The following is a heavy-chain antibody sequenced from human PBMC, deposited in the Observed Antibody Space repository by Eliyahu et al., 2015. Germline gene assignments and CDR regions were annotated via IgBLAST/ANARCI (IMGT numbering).Heavy chain of an antibody. V-gene: IGHV3-23*01. CDR2: ISGNGADT. Sequence: ESGGDLVQPGGSLRLSCVVSGFTFSGYMSWVRQAPGKGLEWVSSISGNGADTFYAESVKGRFTISRDNSKSTLYVQMNSLRAEDTALYYCAKDTRFDYWGQGTLVTVSS. J-gene: IGHJ4*02. CDR3: AKDTRFDY. CDR1: GFTFSGY.